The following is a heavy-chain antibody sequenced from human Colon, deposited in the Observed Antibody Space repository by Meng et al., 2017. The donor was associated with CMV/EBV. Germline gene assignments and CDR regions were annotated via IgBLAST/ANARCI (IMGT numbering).Heavy chain of an antibody. V-gene: IGHV7-4-1*02. J-gene: IGHJ4*02. CDR3: ARELDSSGWYGGEDY. CDR1: AYTFSSYA. Sequence: SAYTFSSYAMNWVRRAPGQGLGWMGWINTNTGNPTYAQGFTGRFVFSLDTSVSTAYLQISSLKAEDTAVYYCARELDSSGWYGGEDYWGQGTLVTVSS. CDR2: INTNTGNP. D-gene: IGHD6-19*01.